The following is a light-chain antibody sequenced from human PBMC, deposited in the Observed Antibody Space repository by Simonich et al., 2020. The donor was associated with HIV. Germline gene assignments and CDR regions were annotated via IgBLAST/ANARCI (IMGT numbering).Light chain of an antibody. CDR1: ALPKQY. CDR2: RDS. V-gene: IGLV3-25*03. J-gene: IGLJ3*02. CDR3: QSADSSGTYWV. Sequence: SYELTQPPSVSVSPGQTARITCSGDALPKQYAHWYQQKPGQAPVLVIYRDSGRPSEIPERFSGSRSGTIVTLTISGVQAEDEADYYCQSADSSGTYWVFGGGTKLTVL.